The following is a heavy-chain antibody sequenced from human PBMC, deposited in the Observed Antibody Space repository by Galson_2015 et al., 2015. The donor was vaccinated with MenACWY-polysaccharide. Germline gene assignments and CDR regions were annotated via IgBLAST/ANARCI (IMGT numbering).Heavy chain of an antibody. CDR3: AREASRIVFHAFDT. CDR2: IQYDGTSK. J-gene: IGHJ3*02. CDR1: GIRFSGSG. Sequence: LRLSCAASGIRFSGSGMHWVRQAPGKGLEWVAVIQYDGTSKVYADSVKGRFTVSRDNSKNRLYLEMNSLRAEDTAVYYCAREASRIVFHAFDTWGQGTMVTVSS. V-gene: IGHV3-33*01. D-gene: IGHD6-13*01.